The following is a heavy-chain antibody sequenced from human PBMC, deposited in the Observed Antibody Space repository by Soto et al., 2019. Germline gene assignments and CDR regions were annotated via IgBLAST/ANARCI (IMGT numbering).Heavy chain of an antibody. Sequence: GGSLRLSCAASGFTVSSNYMSWVRQAPGKGLEWVSVIYSGGSTYYADSVKGRFTISRDNSKNTLYLQMNSLRAEDTAVYYCASTSSTSCYAEICAEYFQHWGQGTLVTVSS. CDR2: IYSGGST. J-gene: IGHJ1*01. CDR1: GFTVSSNY. D-gene: IGHD2-2*01. CDR3: ASTSSTSCYAEICAEYFQH. V-gene: IGHV3-53*01.